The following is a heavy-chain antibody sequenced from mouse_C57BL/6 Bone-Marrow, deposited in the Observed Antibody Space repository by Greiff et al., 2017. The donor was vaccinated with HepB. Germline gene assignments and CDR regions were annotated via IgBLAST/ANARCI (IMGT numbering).Heavy chain of an antibody. CDR1: GFTFSDYY. D-gene: IGHD1-1*01. CDR2: INYDGSST. Sequence: DVMLVESEGGLVQPGSSMKLSCTASGFTFSDYYMAWVRQVPEKGLEWVANINYDGSSTYYLDSLKSRFIISRDNAKNILYLQMSSLKSEDTATYYCARGDYYGSSPYWYFDVWGTGTTVTVSS. V-gene: IGHV5-16*01. J-gene: IGHJ1*03. CDR3: ARGDYYGSSPYWYFDV.